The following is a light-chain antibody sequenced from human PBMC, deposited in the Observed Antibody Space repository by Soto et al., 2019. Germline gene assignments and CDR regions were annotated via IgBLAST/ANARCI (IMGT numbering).Light chain of an antibody. CDR2: EVF. V-gene: IGLV2-14*01. J-gene: IGLJ1*01. CDR1: NSDVGGYNY. CDR3: RSYTTTNTLYV. Sequence: QSVLTQPASVSGSPGQSITIPCTGTNSDVGGYNYVSWYQHHPGKAPKLMIYEVFNRPSGVSSRFSGSKSGSTASLTISGLQADDAADYYCRSYTTTNTLYVFGTGTKLTVL.